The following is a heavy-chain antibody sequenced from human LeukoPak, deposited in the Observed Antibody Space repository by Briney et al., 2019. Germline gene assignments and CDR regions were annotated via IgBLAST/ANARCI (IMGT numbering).Heavy chain of an antibody. Sequence: SETLSLTCAVYGGSFSGYYWSWIRRPPGKGLEWIGEINHSGSTNYNPSLKSRFTISVDTSKNQFSLKLSSVTAADTAVYYCARGKSLISVRYFDYWGQGTLVTVSS. D-gene: IGHD2-8*01. V-gene: IGHV4-34*01. CDR2: INHSGST. CDR3: ARGKSLISVRYFDY. CDR1: GGSFSGYY. J-gene: IGHJ4*02.